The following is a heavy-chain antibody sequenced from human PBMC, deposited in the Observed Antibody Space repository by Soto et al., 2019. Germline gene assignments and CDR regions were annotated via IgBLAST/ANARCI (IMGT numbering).Heavy chain of an antibody. CDR1: GFSLSTSGMC. CDR2: IDWDDDK. CDR3: ARIHRGYYYYYGMDV. J-gene: IGHJ6*02. V-gene: IGHV2-70*01. D-gene: IGHD3-10*01. Sequence: SGPTLVNPTQALTLTCTFSGFSLSTSGMCVSWIRQPPGKALEWLALIDWDDDKYYSTSLKTRLTISKDTSKNQVVLTMTNMDPVDTATYYCARIHRGYYYYYGMDVWGQGTTVTVSS.